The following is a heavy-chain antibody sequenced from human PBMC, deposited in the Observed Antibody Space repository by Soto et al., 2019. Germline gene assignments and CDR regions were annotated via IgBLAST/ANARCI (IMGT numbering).Heavy chain of an antibody. CDR1: RYSFTSYW. CDR2: IDPSDSYT. V-gene: IGHV5-10-1*01. CDR3: AYRGYSSSWYDPYYGMDV. D-gene: IGHD6-13*01. Sequence: LKITCKGSRYSFTSYWISWVRQMPGKGLEWMGRIDPSDSYTNYSPSFQGHVTISADKSISTAYLQWSSLKASDTVMYYCAYRGYSSSWYDPYYGMDVWCQGTTVTVSS. J-gene: IGHJ6*02.